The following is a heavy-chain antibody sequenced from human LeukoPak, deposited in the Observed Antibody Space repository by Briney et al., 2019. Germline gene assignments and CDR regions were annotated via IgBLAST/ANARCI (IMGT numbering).Heavy chain of an antibody. CDR3: ARHGFSGYYWYYFDY. J-gene: IGHJ4*02. V-gene: IGHV4-59*01. CDR2: IYYSGST. CDR1: GGSISSYY. D-gene: IGHD3-22*01. Sequence: PSETLSLTCTVSGGSISSYYWSWIRQPPGKGLEWIGYIYYSGSTNYNPSLKSRVTISVDTSKNQFSLNLSSVTAADTAVYYCARHGFSGYYWYYFDYWGQGTLVTVSS.